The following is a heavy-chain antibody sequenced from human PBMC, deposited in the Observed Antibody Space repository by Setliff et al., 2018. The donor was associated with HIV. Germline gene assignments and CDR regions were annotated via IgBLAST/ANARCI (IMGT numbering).Heavy chain of an antibody. Sequence: SETLSLTCAVSGYSISSAYYWGWIRQPPGKGLEWIGSIYHSGGTYYNPSLKSRVTISVHTSKNQFSLKLSSVTAADTAVYYCARVGGTTWGVYYYYYYMDVWGKGTTVTVSS. V-gene: IGHV4-38-2*01. CDR1: GYSISSAYY. CDR3: ARVGGTTWGVYYYYYYMDV. D-gene: IGHD1-7*01. J-gene: IGHJ6*03. CDR2: IYHSGGT.